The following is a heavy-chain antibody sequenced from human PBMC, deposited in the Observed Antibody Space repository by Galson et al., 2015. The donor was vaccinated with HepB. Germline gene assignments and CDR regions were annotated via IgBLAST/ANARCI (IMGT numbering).Heavy chain of an antibody. J-gene: IGHJ3*02. CDR1: GYSFTTYW. CDR3: ARHPGEYDAFDI. CDR2: IDPSDSYT. Sequence: QSGAEVKKPGESLRISCKGSGYSFTTYWISWVRQMPGKGLEWMGTIDPSDSYTNYNPSFQGHVTISADKSIGTAYLHKSISTTYLQWSSLQASDTAIYYCARHPGEYDAFDIWGLGTMVTVSS. V-gene: IGHV5-10-1*01. D-gene: IGHD3-10*01.